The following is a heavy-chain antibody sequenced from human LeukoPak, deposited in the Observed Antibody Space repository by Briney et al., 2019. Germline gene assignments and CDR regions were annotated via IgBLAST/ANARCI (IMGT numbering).Heavy chain of an antibody. CDR1: GGTLSSYA. D-gene: IGHD5-18*01. CDR3: ARGSDTAMVLYYFDY. Sequence: SVKVSCKASGGTLSSYAISWVRQAPGQGLEWMGGIIPIFGTANYAQKFQGRVTITADESTSTAYMELSSLRSEDTAVYYCARGSDTAMVLYYFDYWGQGTLVTVSS. CDR2: IIPIFGTA. J-gene: IGHJ4*02. V-gene: IGHV1-69*13.